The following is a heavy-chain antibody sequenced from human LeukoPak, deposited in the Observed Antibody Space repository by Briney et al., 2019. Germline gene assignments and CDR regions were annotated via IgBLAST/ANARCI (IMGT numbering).Heavy chain of an antibody. CDR1: GGSFSGYY. Sequence: PSETLSLTCAVYGGSFSGYYWSWIRQPPGKGLEWIGEINHSGSTNYNPSLKSRVTISVDTSKNQFSLKLSSVTTADTAMYYCARGTRRHYDGSGYYYGEFDSWGQGILVTVSS. V-gene: IGHV4-34*01. CDR2: INHSGST. CDR3: ARGTRRHYDGSGYYYGEFDS. D-gene: IGHD3-22*01. J-gene: IGHJ4*02.